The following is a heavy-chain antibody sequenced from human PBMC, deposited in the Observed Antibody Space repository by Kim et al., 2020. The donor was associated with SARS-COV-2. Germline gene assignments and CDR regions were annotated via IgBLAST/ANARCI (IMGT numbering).Heavy chain of an antibody. CDR3: ARGGPDYSNPGTFDY. V-gene: IGHV1-69*04. Sequence: SVKVSCKASGGTFSSYAISWVRQAPGQGLEWMGRIIPILGIANYAQKFQGRVTITADKSTSTAYMELSSLRSEDTAVYYCARGGPDYSNPGTFDYWGQGTLVTVSS. J-gene: IGHJ4*02. CDR1: GGTFSSYA. D-gene: IGHD4-4*01. CDR2: IIPILGIA.